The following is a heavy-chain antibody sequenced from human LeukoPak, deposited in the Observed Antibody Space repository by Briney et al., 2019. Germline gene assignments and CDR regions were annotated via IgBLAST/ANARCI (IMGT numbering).Heavy chain of an antibody. J-gene: IGHJ4*02. V-gene: IGHV4-39*01. Sequence: SETLPLTCTVSGGSISSSSYYWGWIRQPPGKGLEWIGSMYYSGSTYYNPSLKSRVTISVDTSKNQFSLNLSSVTAADTAVYYCARHRVGATSGNPYYFDYWGQGTLVTVSS. CDR2: MYYSGST. CDR1: GGSISSSSYY. CDR3: ARHRVGATSGNPYYFDY. D-gene: IGHD1-26*01.